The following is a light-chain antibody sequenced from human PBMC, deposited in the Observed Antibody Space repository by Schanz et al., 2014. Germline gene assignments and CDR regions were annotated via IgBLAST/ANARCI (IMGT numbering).Light chain of an antibody. CDR3: QHET. J-gene: IGKJ2*01. CDR1: QNIATW. CDR2: DAS. Sequence: DIQMTQSPSTLSASVGDRVTITCRASQNIATWLAWYQQKPGKAPNLLIYDASRLESGVPSRFSASGSGTEFTLTISNLQPDDFATYYCQHETFGQGTKLEIK. V-gene: IGKV1-5*01.